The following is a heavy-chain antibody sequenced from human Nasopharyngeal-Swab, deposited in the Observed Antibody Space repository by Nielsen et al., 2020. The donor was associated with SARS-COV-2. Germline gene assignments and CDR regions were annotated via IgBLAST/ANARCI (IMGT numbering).Heavy chain of an antibody. CDR1: GGSVSSGSYY. J-gene: IGHJ4*02. CDR3: ARGYSSGYYYVPYYFDY. Sequence: SETLSLTCTVSGGSVSSGSYYWSWIRQPPGKGLEWIGYIYYSGSTNYNPSLKSRVTISVDTSKNQFSLKLSSVTAADTAVYYCARGYSSGYYYVPYYFDYWGQGTLVTVSS. D-gene: IGHD3-22*01. CDR2: IYYSGST. V-gene: IGHV4-61*01.